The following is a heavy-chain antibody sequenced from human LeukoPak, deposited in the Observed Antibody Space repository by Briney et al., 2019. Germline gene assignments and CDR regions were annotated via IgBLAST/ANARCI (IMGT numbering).Heavy chain of an antibody. Sequence: GGSLRLSCAASGFTFSGAWMHWVRQAPGRGLVWVSRINDDGTSTRYADSVKGRFTISRDNAKDTLYLQMNSLRAEDTAVYYCARVYGPGMDEYFHLWGQGTLVTVSS. J-gene: IGHJ1*01. V-gene: IGHV3-74*01. D-gene: IGHD3-10*01. CDR1: GFTFSGAW. CDR2: INDDGTST. CDR3: ARVYGPGMDEYFHL.